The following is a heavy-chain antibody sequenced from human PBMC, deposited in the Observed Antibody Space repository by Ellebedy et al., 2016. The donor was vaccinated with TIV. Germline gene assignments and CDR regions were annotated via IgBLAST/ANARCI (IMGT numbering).Heavy chain of an antibody. D-gene: IGHD3-22*01. CDR1: GFSFTSHW. V-gene: IGHV3-7*03. CDR2: MKQDGSET. Sequence: GESLKISCEASGFSFTSHWMSWVRQAPEKGLEWVANMKQDGSETNYVDSVNGRFTISRDNAKNSLHLQMNGLRAEDTAVYYCARRRDSNHYDSRDAFDIWGQGTMVTVSS. CDR3: ARRRDSNHYDSRDAFDI. J-gene: IGHJ3*02.